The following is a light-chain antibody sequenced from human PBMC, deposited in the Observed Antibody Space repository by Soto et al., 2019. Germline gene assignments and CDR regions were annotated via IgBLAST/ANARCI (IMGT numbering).Light chain of an antibody. V-gene: IGKV3-20*01. CDR2: GAS. J-gene: IGKJ5*01. CDR3: QQYINWPPT. CDR1: QSVSNSY. Sequence: EIVLTQSPGTLSLSPGERATLSCRASQSVSNSYLAWYQQKPGQAPRLLIYGASSRATGIPDRFSGSGSGTDFTLTISSLQSEDFAIYYCQQYINWPPTFGQGTRLEI.